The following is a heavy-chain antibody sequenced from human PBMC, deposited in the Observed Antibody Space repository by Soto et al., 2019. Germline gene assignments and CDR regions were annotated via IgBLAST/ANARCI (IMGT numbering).Heavy chain of an antibody. V-gene: IGHV3-33*01. CDR3: ARDPRLAPPFYGMDV. Sequence: QVQLVESGGGVVQPGRSLRLSCAASGFTFSSYGMHWVRQAPGKGLEWVAVIWYDGSNKYHADSVKGRFSISRDNSKNTLFLQVNSLKAEDTAVYYCARDPRLAPPFYGMDVWGQGTTVTVSS. D-gene: IGHD6-19*01. J-gene: IGHJ6*02. CDR1: GFTFSSYG. CDR2: IWYDGSNK.